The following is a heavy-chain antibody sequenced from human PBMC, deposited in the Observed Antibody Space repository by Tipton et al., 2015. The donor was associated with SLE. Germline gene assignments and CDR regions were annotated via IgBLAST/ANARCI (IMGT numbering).Heavy chain of an antibody. D-gene: IGHD7-27*01. V-gene: IGHV1-18*01. CDR1: GYTFINYS. Sequence: QLVQSGAEVKKPGASVKVSCKASGYTFINYSINWVRQAPGQGLEWMGWFSVYNGNTNYAQKLQGRVTMTADTSTSTAYMELRSLRSDDTAVYYCASGPNWGDYWGQGALVTVSS. J-gene: IGHJ4*02. CDR2: FSVYNGNT. CDR3: ASGPNWGDY.